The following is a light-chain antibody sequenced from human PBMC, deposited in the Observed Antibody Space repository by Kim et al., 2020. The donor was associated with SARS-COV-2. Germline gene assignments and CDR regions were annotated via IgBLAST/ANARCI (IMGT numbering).Light chain of an antibody. Sequence: SYELTQPPSVSVAPGKTARINCGGNNIGSKSVHWYQQKPGQAPVVVIYYDSDRSSGIPERFSGSNSGNTATLTISRVEAGDEADYYCQVWDNSSDHPRAVFGGGTQLTVL. CDR3: QVWDNSSDHPRAV. V-gene: IGLV3-21*04. CDR2: YDS. J-gene: IGLJ2*01. CDR1: NIGSKS.